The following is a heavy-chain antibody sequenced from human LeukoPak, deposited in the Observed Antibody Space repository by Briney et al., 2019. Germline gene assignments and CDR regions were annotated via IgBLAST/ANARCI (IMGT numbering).Heavy chain of an antibody. CDR1: GYTFTSYD. CDR3: ARGPGGYSGYDVPLDFDY. Sequence: GASVKVSCKASGYTFTSYDINWVRQATGQGREWRGWMNPNSGNRGYAQKFQGRVTMTRNTSISKACMELSSLRSEDTAVYYCARGPGGYSGYDVPLDFDYWGQGTLVTVSS. V-gene: IGHV1-8*01. D-gene: IGHD5-12*01. J-gene: IGHJ4*02. CDR2: MNPNSGNR.